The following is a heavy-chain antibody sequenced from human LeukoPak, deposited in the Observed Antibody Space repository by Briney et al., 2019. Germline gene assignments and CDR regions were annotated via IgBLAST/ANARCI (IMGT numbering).Heavy chain of an antibody. CDR3: ARDAGPNWYFDL. Sequence: SETLSLTCTVSGGSISSGGYYWSWIRQHPGKGLEWIGYIYYSGSTYYNPSLKSRVTISVDTSKNQFSLKLSSVTAADTAVYYCARDAGPNWYFDLWGRGTLVTVSS. CDR1: GGSISSGGYY. V-gene: IGHV4-31*03. D-gene: IGHD1-14*01. CDR2: IYYSGST. J-gene: IGHJ2*01.